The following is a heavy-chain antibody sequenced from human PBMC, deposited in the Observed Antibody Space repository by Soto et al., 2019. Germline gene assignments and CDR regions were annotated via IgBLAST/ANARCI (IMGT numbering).Heavy chain of an antibody. D-gene: IGHD3-9*01. CDR2: INGGAGTT. CDR1: GFTFTNYA. V-gene: IGHV3-23*01. Sequence: EVQLLESGGGLIRPGGSMRLSCAASGFTFTNYAMTWVRQAPGRGLEWVSSINGGAGTTYYADSVRGHFTISRENCKNTLFLQMNNLRADDTAVYYCAKGCETLTGYYWKDVFDHWGQGALVTVSS. J-gene: IGHJ4*02. CDR3: AKGCETLTGYYWKDVFDH.